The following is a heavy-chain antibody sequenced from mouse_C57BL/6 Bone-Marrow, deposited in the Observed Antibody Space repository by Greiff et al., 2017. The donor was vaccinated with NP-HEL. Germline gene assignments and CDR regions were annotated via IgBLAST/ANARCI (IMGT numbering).Heavy chain of an antibody. Sequence: DVHLVESGGDLVKPGGSLKLSCAASGFTFSSYGMSWVRQTPDKRLEWVATISSGGSYTYYPDSVKGRFPISRDNAKNTLYLQMSSLKAEDTAMYYCARPSGYWGQGTSVTVSS. CDR3: ARPSGY. CDR2: ISSGGSYT. V-gene: IGHV5-6*01. CDR1: GFTFSSYG. J-gene: IGHJ4*01.